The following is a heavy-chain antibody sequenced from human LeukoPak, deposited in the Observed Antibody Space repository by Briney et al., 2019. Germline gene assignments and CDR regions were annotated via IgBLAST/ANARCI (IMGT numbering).Heavy chain of an antibody. CDR1: GYTFTSYY. J-gene: IGHJ3*02. V-gene: IGHV1-46*01. CDR2: INPSGGST. D-gene: IGHD3-22*01. CDR3: AREEYYYDSSGYPRPHAFDI. Sequence: ASVKVSCKASGYTFTSYYMHWVRQAPGQGLEWMGIINPSGGSTSYAQKFQGRVTMTRDTSTSTVYMELSSLRSEDTAVYYCAREEYYYDSSGYPRPHAFDIWGQGTMVTVSS.